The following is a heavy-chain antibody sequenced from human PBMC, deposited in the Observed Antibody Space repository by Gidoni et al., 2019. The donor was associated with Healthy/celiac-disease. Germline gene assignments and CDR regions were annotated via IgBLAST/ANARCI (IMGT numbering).Heavy chain of an antibody. V-gene: IGHV4-59*01. CDR1: GGSISSYS. J-gene: IGHJ6*02. Sequence: QVQLQESGPGLVKPSETLSLTCTVSGGSISSYSWSWIRQPPGKGLEWIGYIYYSGSTNYNPALKSRVTISVDTSKNQFSLKLSSVTAADTAVYYCAREGYYDSSGYYHPYYYYGMDVWGQGTTVTVSS. CDR3: AREGYYDSSGYYHPYYYYGMDV. CDR2: IYYSGST. D-gene: IGHD3-22*01.